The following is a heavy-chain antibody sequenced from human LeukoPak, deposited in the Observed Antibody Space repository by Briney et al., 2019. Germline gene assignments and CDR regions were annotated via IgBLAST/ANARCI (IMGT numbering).Heavy chain of an antibody. CDR2: IKQDGSEK. V-gene: IGHV3-7*03. Sequence: GGSLRLSCTASGFTFGDYAMSWVRQAPGKGLEWVANIKQDGSEKYYVDSVKGRFTISRDNAKNSLYLQMNSLKTEYTAVYYCTTGAAIVVVTADYWGQGTLVTVSS. D-gene: IGHD2-21*02. J-gene: IGHJ4*02. CDR1: GFTFGDYA. CDR3: TTGAAIVVVTADY.